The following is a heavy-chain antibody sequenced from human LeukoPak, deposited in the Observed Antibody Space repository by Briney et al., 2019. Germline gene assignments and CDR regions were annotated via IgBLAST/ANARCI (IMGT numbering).Heavy chain of an antibody. J-gene: IGHJ6*03. CDR1: GGSISSYY. V-gene: IGHV4-4*07. CDR2: IYTSGST. CDR3: ARDGHSSGWYSYYYMDV. Sequence: SETLSLTCTVSGGSISSYYWSWIRQPAGKGLEWIGRIYTSGSTNYNPSLKSRVTMSVDTSKNQFSLKLSSVTAADTAVYYCARDGHSSGWYSYYYMDVWGKGTTVTISS. D-gene: IGHD6-19*01.